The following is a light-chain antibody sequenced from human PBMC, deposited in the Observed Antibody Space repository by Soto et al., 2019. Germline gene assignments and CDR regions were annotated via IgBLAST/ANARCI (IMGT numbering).Light chain of an antibody. Sequence: EVVLTQSPATLSLSPGERATLSCRASQSVTSYLAWYQQKPGQALRLLIYAASNRATGIPARFSGSGSGTDFTLTISSLEPEDFAVYYCQQRSNWPPVYTFGQGTK. J-gene: IGKJ2*01. CDR2: AAS. CDR3: QQRSNWPPVYT. CDR1: QSVTSY. V-gene: IGKV3-11*01.